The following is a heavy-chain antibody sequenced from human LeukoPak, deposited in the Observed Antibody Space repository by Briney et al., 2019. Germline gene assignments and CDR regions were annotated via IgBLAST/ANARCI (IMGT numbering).Heavy chain of an antibody. Sequence: GGSLRLSCAASGFTVSSNYMSWVRQAPGKGLEWVSSISSSSSYIYYADSVKGRFTISRDNAKNSLYLQMNSLRAEDTAVYYCARDLLYCSSTSCYLDYWGQGTLVTVSS. CDR1: GFTVSSNY. D-gene: IGHD2-2*01. J-gene: IGHJ4*02. CDR2: ISSSSSYI. V-gene: IGHV3-21*01. CDR3: ARDLLYCSSTSCYLDY.